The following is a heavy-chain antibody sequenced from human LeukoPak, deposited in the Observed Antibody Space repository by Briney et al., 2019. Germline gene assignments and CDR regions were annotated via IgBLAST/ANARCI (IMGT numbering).Heavy chain of an antibody. CDR2: ISGSGGST. Sequence: PGGSLRLSCAASGFTFSSYAMSWVRQAPGKGLEWVSAISGSGGSTYYAASVKGRFTISRDNSKNTLYLQMNSLRAEDTAVYYCAKDRRGYCSSTSCSPFDYWGQGTLVTVSS. V-gene: IGHV3-23*01. D-gene: IGHD2-2*01. CDR3: AKDRRGYCSSTSCSPFDY. J-gene: IGHJ4*02. CDR1: GFTFSSYA.